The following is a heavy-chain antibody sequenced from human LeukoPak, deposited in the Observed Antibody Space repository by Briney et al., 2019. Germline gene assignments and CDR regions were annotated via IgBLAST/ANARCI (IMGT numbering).Heavy chain of an antibody. CDR2: ISSSSSYI. J-gene: IGHJ4*02. CDR1: GFTFSSYS. CDR3: AKNRVAAAGPIDY. Sequence: PGGSLRLSCAASGFTFSSYSMNWVRQAPGKGLEWVSSISSSSSYIYYADSVKGRFTISRDNAKNSLYLQMNSLRAEDTAVYYCAKNRVAAAGPIDYWGQGTLVTVSS. V-gene: IGHV3-21*04. D-gene: IGHD6-13*01.